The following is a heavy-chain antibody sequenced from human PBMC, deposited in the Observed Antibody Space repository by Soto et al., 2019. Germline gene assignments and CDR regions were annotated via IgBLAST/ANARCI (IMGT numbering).Heavy chain of an antibody. D-gene: IGHD5-18*01. J-gene: IGHJ4*02. CDR2: IIAILGIT. CDR1: GGTFSSHT. CDR3: ALKGSYGTNLDF. V-gene: IGHV1-69*02. Sequence: QVQLVQSGAEVKKPGSSVKVSCKASGGTFSSHTISWVRQAPGQGLEWMGRIIAILGITNYAQKFQGRVTITADKSTSTAYMELSSLRSEDTAMYYCALKGSYGTNLDFWGQGTLVTVSS.